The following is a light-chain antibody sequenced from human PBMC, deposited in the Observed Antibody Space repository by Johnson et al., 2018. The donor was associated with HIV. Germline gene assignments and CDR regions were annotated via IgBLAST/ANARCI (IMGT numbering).Light chain of an antibody. J-gene: IGLJ1*01. CDR2: DTN. CDR3: GTWDNSLYTGGV. Sequence: QSVLTQPPSVSAAPGQKVTISCSGSSSNIGNNYVSWYQQLPGTAPKLLIYDTNKRPSGIPDRFSGSKSGTSATLGITGLQTGDEADYYCGTWDNSLYTGGVFGAGRKFTFL. CDR1: SSNIGNNY. V-gene: IGLV1-51*01.